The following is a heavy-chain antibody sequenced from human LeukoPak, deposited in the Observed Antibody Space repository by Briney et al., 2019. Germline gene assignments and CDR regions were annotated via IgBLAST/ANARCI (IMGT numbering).Heavy chain of an antibody. J-gene: IGHJ4*02. CDR2: IYTGGNT. D-gene: IGHD3-16*01. Sequence: PGGSLRLSCLVSGFTVSTKYMTGVRQAPGKGLEWVSVIYTGGNTYYADSVKGRFTISRDNSKNTLYLQMNSLRAEDTALYYCASGQMFTSGGFDYWGQGTLVTVSS. CDR1: GFTVSTKY. V-gene: IGHV3-53*01. CDR3: ASGQMFTSGGFDY.